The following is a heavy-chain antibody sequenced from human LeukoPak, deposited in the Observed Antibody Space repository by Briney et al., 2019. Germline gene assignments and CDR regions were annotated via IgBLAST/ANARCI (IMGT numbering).Heavy chain of an antibody. CDR1: GYTFIGDG. CDR3: AWVEPLEWLGRNFGMDV. J-gene: IGHJ6*02. V-gene: IGHV1-18*01. CDR2: ISAYNGNT. Sequence: ASVKVSCKASGYTFIGDGISWGRPGPGQGREWMGWISAYNGNTNYAQKLQGRVTMTTDTSTSKAYMALRSLRSDDTAVYYCAWVEPLEWLGRNFGMDVWGQGTTVTVSS. D-gene: IGHD3-3*01.